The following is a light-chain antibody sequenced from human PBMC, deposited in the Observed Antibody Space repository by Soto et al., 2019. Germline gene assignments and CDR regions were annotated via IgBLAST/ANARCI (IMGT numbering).Light chain of an antibody. J-gene: IGKJ3*01. V-gene: IGKV1-27*01. CDR1: QDIKSY. Sequence: THMTQSPSSLSAAILYKVTISCLATQDIKSYLSWYQQKPGTVPRLLIYATSTLQSGVPSRFSGSGYGTDFTLTISGLQPEDVATYYCQQLRMYPSTFGPGTKVDIK. CDR3: QQLRMYPST. CDR2: ATS.